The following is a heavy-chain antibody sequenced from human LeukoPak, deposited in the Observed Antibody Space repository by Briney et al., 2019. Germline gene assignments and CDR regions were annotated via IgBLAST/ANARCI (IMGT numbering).Heavy chain of an antibody. CDR3: ARDNADYYDSSGYFPLDY. D-gene: IGHD3-22*01. J-gene: IGHJ4*02. CDR1: GYTFTGYY. V-gene: IGHV1-2*02. Sequence: ASVKVSCKASGYTFTGYYMHWVRQAPGQGLEWMGWINPNSGGTNYAQKFQGRVTITADESTSTAYLELSSLRSEDTALYYCARDNADYYDSSGYFPLDYWGQGTLVTVSS. CDR2: INPNSGGT.